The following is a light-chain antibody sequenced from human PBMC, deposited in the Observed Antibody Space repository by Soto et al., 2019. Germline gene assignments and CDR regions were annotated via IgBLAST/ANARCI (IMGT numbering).Light chain of an antibody. J-gene: IGKJ1*01. CDR2: DAS. CDR1: QNINSW. Sequence: DIQMTQSPSTLSASVGDRVTITCRASQNINSWLAWYQQKPGKAPNLLIYDASTLESGVPSRFSGSGSGTEFTLTISSLQPEDFATYYCQHYSTVWAFGQGTKVEI. V-gene: IGKV1-5*01. CDR3: QHYSTVWA.